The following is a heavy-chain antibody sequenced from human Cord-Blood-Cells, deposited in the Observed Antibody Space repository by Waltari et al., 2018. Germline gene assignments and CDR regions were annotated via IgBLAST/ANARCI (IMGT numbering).Heavy chain of an antibody. CDR3: ARWSSNYDILTGYPVFDY. D-gene: IGHD3-9*01. Sequence: QVQLQQWGARQLKPSEPLSITCAVYGGSFRGYSRSWIRQPPRTGLEWIGEIKHSGRTNYNPSLKSRVTISVDTSKNQFSLKLSSVTAADTAVYYCARWSSNYDILTGYPVFDYWGQGTLVTVSS. V-gene: IGHV4-34*01. J-gene: IGHJ4*02. CDR1: GGSFRGYS. CDR2: IKHSGRT.